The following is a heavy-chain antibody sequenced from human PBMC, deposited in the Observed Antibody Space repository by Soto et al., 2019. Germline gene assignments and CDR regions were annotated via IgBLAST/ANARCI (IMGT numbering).Heavy chain of an antibody. D-gene: IGHD1-26*01. CDR3: AKDKSEPSYCVDH. V-gene: IGHV3-9*01. CDR2: ISWNSGRI. Sequence: EVQLVESGGGLVQPGRSLRLSCAASGFTFDDYAMHWVRQAPGKGLEWVSIISWNSGRIGYADSVTGRFTISRDNAKSALHLQRKSLGAEETGLFYCAKDKSEPSYCVDHWGQGTLVTVSS. CDR1: GFTFDDYA. J-gene: IGHJ4*02.